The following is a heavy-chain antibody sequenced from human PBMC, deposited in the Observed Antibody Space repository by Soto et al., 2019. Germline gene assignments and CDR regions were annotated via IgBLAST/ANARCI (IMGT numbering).Heavy chain of an antibody. J-gene: IGHJ5*02. V-gene: IGHV3-23*01. CDR1: GFTFSSYA. CDR2: ISGSGGST. D-gene: IGHD2-15*01. Sequence: GGSLILSCAASGFTFSSYAMSWVLQAPGKGLEWVSAISGSGGSTYYADSVKGRFTISRDNFKNTLYLQMNSLRAEDTAVYYCAKAASSGGSCSNWFDRWGQGTLVTAPQ. CDR3: AKAASSGGSCSNWFDR.